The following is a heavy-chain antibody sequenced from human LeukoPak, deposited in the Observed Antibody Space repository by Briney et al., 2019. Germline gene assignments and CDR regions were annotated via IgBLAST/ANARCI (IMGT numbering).Heavy chain of an antibody. CDR1: GFTFSSSW. V-gene: IGHV3-7*01. CDR3: ARISTAVAGADY. D-gene: IGHD6-13*01. CDR2: IKQDGSEK. Sequence: PGGSLRLSCGASGFTFSSSWMSWVRQAPGKGLEWVANIKQDGSEKYYVDSVKGRLTISRDNTKNSLYLQMDSLRVEDTAVYYCARISTAVAGADYWGQGTLVTVSS. J-gene: IGHJ4*02.